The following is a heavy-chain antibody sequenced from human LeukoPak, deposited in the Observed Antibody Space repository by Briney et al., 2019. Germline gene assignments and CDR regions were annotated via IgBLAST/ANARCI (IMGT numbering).Heavy chain of an antibody. CDR1: GGSISSYY. V-gene: IGHV4-59*01. CDR2: IYYSGST. Sequence: SETLSLTCTVSGGSISSYYWSWIRQPPGKGLEWIGYIYYSGSTNYNPSLKSRVTISVDTSKNQFSLKLSSVTAADTAVYYCASGYYDILTGTLDALDIWGQGTMVTVSS. CDR3: ASGYYDILTGTLDALDI. J-gene: IGHJ3*02. D-gene: IGHD3-9*01.